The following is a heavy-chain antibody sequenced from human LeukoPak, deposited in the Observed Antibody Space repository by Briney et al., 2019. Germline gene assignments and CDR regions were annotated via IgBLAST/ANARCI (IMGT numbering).Heavy chain of an antibody. D-gene: IGHD6-13*01. V-gene: IGHV3-23*01. J-gene: IGHJ4*02. CDR2: LTGSGRDT. CDR3: ATIAATDPIDF. CDR1: GFTFSNYA. Sequence: GGSLRLSCAASGFTFSNYAMNWVRQAPGKGLDWVSSLTGSGRDTYYTDSVKGRFTISRDNSKNTLYLQMNSLRPDDTAVYYCATIAATDPIDFWGQGTLVTVSS.